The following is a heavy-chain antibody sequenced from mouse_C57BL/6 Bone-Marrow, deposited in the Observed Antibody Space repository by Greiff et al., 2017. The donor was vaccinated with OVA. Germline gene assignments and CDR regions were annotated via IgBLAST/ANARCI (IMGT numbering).Heavy chain of an antibody. V-gene: IGHV1-26*01. Sequence: VQLQQSGPELVKPGASVKISCKASGYTFTDYYMNWVKQSHGKSLEWIGDINPNNGGTSYNQKFKGKATLTVDKSSSTAYMELRSLTSEDSAVYYCARKPDVWGTGTTVTVSS. CDR2: INPNNGGT. CDR3: ARKPDV. CDR1: GYTFTDYY. J-gene: IGHJ1*03.